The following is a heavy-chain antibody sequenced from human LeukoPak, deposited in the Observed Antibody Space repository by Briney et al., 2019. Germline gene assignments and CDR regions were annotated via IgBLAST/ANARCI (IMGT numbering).Heavy chain of an antibody. CDR2: ISYDGSNK. Sequence: PGGSLRLSCAASGFTFSSYAMHWVRQAPGKGLEWVAVISYDGSNKYYADSVKGRFTISRDNSKNTLYLQMNSLRAEDTAVYYCARAPSAAGTGLDYWGQGTLVTVSS. J-gene: IGHJ4*02. CDR3: ARAPSAAGTGLDY. D-gene: IGHD6-13*01. V-gene: IGHV3-30-3*01. CDR1: GFTFSSYA.